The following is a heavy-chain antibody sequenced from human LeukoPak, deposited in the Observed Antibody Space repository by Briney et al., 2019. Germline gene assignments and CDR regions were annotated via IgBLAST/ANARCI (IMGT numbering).Heavy chain of an antibody. V-gene: IGHV1-2*02. CDR2: INPNSGGT. Sequence: GASVKVSCKASGYTFTCYYMHWVRQAPGQGLEWMGWINPNSGGTNYAQKFQGRVTMTRDTSISTAYMELSRLRSDDPAVNYCARPTIGQLVVYWGQGTLVTVSS. CDR3: ARPTIGQLVVY. CDR1: GYTFTCYY. J-gene: IGHJ4*02. D-gene: IGHD6-6*01.